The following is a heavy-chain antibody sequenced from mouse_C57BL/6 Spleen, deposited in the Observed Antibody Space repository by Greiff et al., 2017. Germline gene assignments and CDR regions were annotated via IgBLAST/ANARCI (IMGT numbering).Heavy chain of an antibody. Sequence: VQLQQSGPELVKPGASVKLSCKASGYAFSSSWMNWVKQRPGKGLEWIGRFYPGDGDTNYNGKFKGKATLTADKSSSTAYMPLSSLTSEDSAVYFCARRSYALDYWGQGTTLTVSS. V-gene: IGHV1-82*01. CDR2: FYPGDGDT. CDR3: ARRSYALDY. D-gene: IGHD2-10*02. CDR1: GYAFSSSW. J-gene: IGHJ2*01.